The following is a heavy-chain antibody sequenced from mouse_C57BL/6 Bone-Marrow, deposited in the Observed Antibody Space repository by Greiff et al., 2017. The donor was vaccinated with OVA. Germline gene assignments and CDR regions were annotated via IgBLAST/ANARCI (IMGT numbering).Heavy chain of an antibody. V-gene: IGHV1-69*01. CDR2: IDPSDSYT. Sequence: QQSCTASGYTFPSYWMHWVKQRPGQGLEWIGEIDPSDSYTNYNQKFKGKSTLTVDKSSSTAYMQLSSLTSEDSAVYYCARGRTIDPYYFDYWGQGTTLTVSS. CDR1: GYTFPSYW. D-gene: IGHD2-12*01. J-gene: IGHJ2*01. CDR3: ARGRTIDPYYFDY.